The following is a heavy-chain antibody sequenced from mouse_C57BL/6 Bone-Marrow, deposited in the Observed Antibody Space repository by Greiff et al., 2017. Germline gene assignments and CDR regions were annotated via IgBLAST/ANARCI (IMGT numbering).Heavy chain of an antibody. D-gene: IGHD2-2*01. CDR3: ARGLWLLGYWYFDV. CDR2: ISDGGSYT. J-gene: IGHJ1*03. CDR1: GFTFSSYA. V-gene: IGHV5-4*03. Sequence: EVNVVESGGGLVKPGGSLKLSCAASGFTFSSYAMSWVRQTPEKRLEWVATISDGGSYTYYPDNVKGRFTISRDNAKNNLYLQMSHLKSEDTAMYYCARGLWLLGYWYFDVWGTGTTVTVSS.